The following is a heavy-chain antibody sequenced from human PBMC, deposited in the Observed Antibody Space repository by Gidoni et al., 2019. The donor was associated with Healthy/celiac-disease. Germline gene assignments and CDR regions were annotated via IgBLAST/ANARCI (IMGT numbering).Heavy chain of an antibody. D-gene: IGHD3-3*01. J-gene: IGHJ4*02. V-gene: IGHV4-59*01. CDR2: IYYSGST. CDR1: GGYISSYY. CDR3: ARTVGSGYSRHTARPFDY. Sequence: QVQLQESGPGLVKPSETLSLTCTVSGGYISSYYWSWIWQPPGKGLKLIGYIYYSGSTNYNTSLKNRVTISVDTSKNQFSLKLSSVTAADTAVYYCARTVGSGYSRHTARPFDYWGQGTLVTVSS.